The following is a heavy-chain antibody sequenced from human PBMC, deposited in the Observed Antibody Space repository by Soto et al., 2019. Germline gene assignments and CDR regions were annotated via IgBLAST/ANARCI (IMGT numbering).Heavy chain of an antibody. CDR2: IYYSGST. V-gene: IGHV4-31*03. Sequence: SETLSLTCTVSGGSISSGGYYWSWIRQHPGKGLEWIGYIYYSGSTYYNPSLKSRVTISVDTSKNQFSLKLSSVTAADTAVYYCARDQGMDSGYDSSWFDPWGQGTLVTVSS. J-gene: IGHJ5*02. CDR3: ARDQGMDSGYDSSWFDP. D-gene: IGHD5-12*01. CDR1: GGSISSGGYY.